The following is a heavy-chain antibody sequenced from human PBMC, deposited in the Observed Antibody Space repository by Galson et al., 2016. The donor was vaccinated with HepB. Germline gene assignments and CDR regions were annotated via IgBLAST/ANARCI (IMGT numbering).Heavy chain of an antibody. CDR2: ITGRGTST. Sequence: SLRLSCAASGFSFSSYAMSWVRQAPGKGLEWVSTITGRGTSTYYADSLKGRFIVSRDNSQNTLDLQLNSLRAEDTAAYYCAKDHPRSGWPTFDHWGPGTLVTVSS. CDR1: GFSFSSYA. D-gene: IGHD6-19*01. V-gene: IGHV3-23*01. J-gene: IGHJ4*02. CDR3: AKDHPRSGWPTFDH.